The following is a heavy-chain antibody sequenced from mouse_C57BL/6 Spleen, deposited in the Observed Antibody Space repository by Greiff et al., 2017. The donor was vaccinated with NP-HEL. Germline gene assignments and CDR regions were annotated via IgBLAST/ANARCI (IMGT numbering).Heavy chain of an antibody. V-gene: IGHV1-55*01. CDR2: IYPGSGST. CDR1: GYTFTSYW. J-gene: IGHJ4*01. D-gene: IGHD1-1*01. CDR3: ARWVPYYYGSSYDAMDY. Sequence: QVQLQQPGAELVKPGASVKMSCKASGYTFTSYWITWVKQRPGQGLEWIGDIYPGSGSTNYNEKFKSKATLPVDTSSSTAYMQLSSLTSEDSAVYYCARWVPYYYGSSYDAMDYWGQGTSVTVSS.